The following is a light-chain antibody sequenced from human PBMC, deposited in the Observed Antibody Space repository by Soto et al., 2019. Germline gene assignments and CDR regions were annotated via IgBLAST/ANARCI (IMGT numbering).Light chain of an antibody. V-gene: IGLV2-14*01. Sequence: QSVLNQPASVSGSPGQSITISCTGTSSDVGGYNYVSWYQQHPGKAPKLMIYEVSNRPSGVSNRFSGSKSGNTASLTISGLQAEDEADYYCSSYTGSSTLVVFGGGTKLTVL. CDR3: SSYTGSSTLVV. CDR2: EVS. CDR1: SSDVGGYNY. J-gene: IGLJ2*01.